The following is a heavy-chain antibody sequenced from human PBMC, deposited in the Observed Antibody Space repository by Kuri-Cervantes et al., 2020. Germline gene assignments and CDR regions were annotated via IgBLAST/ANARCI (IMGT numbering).Heavy chain of an antibody. CDR2: IKKDGSEI. V-gene: IGHV3-7*01. D-gene: IGHD3-10*01. J-gene: IGHJ6*03. Sequence: GGSLRLSCIASGFTLSSYYMSWVRQAPGKGLEWVANIKKDGSEISYVDSVKGRFTISRDNAKNTLYLQMNSLRAEDTAVYYCARDLDRELFDYMDVWGEGTTVTVSS. CDR1: GFTLSSYY. CDR3: ARDLDRELFDYMDV.